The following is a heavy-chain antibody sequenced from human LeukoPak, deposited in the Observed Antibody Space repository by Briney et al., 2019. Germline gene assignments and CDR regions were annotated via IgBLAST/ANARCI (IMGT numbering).Heavy chain of an antibody. D-gene: IGHD6-19*01. V-gene: IGHV3-33*01. CDR2: IWYDGSNK. J-gene: IGHJ4*02. CDR3: ARDLIVSSGWPDDY. Sequence: GRSLRLSCAASGFTFSSYGMHWVRQAPGKGLEGVAVIWYDGSNKYYADSVKGRFTISRDNSKNTLYLQMNSLRAEDTAVYYCARDLIVSSGWPDDYWGQGTLVTVSS. CDR1: GFTFSSYG.